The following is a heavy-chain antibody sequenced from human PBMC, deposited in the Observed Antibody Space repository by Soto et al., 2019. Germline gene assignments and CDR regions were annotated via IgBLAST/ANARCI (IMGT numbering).Heavy chain of an antibody. Sequence: SETLSLTCTVSGGSISSDDYYWSWIRQPPGKGLEWIGYIYYSGSTYYNPSLKSRVTISVDTSKNQFSLKLSSVTAADTAVYYCARTVPYYYDSRVPYYFDYWGQGTLVTVYS. CDR1: GGSISSDDYY. D-gene: IGHD3-22*01. V-gene: IGHV4-30-4*01. CDR3: ARTVPYYYDSRVPYYFDY. CDR2: IYYSGST. J-gene: IGHJ4*02.